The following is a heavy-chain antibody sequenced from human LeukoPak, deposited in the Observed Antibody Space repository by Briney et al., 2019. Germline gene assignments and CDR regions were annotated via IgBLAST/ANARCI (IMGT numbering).Heavy chain of an antibody. CDR1: GGSFSSYY. J-gene: IGHJ6*02. V-gene: IGHV4-39*01. Sequence: KPSETLSLTCAVYGGSFSSYYWGWIRQPPGKGLEWIGSIYYSGSTYYNPSLKSRVTISVDTSKNQFSLKLSSVTAADTAVYYCARPLTMDVWGQGTTVTVSS. CDR3: ARPLTMDV. CDR2: IYYSGST.